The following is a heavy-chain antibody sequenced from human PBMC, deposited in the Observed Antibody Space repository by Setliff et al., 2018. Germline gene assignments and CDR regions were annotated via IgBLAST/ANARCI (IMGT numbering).Heavy chain of an antibody. CDR3: VREGVDSRSSTDYRYYMDV. CDR1: GGTFSSYG. CDR2: TIPMFGAT. J-gene: IGHJ6*03. D-gene: IGHD3-22*01. V-gene: IGHV1-69*05. Sequence: ASVKVSCKASGGTFSSYGISWVRQAPGQGLEWMGGTIPMFGATSYARQFQGRVTIITDESTSTAYMQLSSLGSEDTAVYYCVREGVDSRSSTDYRYYMDVWGKGTTVTVSS.